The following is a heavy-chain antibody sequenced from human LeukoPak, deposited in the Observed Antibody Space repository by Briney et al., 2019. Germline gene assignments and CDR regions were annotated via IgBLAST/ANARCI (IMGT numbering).Heavy chain of an antibody. V-gene: IGHV1-24*01. CDR2: FDPEDGET. J-gene: IGHJ6*03. CDR3: AKDVGAARPGYMDV. CDR1: GYTLTELS. Sequence: GASVKVSCKVSGYTLTELSMHWVRQAPGKGLEWIGGFDPEDGETIYAQKFQGRVTMTEDTSTDTAYMELSSLRSEDTAVYYCAKDVGAARPGYMDVWGKGTTVTVSS. D-gene: IGHD6-6*01.